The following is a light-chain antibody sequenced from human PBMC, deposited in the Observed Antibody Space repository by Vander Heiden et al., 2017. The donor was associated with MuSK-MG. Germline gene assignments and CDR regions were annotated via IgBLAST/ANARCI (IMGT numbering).Light chain of an antibody. CDR3: QAWDSGTGI. V-gene: IGLV3-1*01. CDR1: KLGNKY. Sequence: SYQLTQHPPESESPGQTASSTGTGDKLGNKYVYWDQQKPGQSPVLVIDEDTKRPSGIPERFSGSNSGNTATLTISGTKTMDEADYYCQAWDSGTGIFGGGTKLAVL. J-gene: IGLJ2*01. CDR2: EDT.